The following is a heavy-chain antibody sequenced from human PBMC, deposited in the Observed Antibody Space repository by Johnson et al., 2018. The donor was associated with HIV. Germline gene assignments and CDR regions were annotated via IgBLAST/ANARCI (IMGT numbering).Heavy chain of an antibody. CDR3: ARGGYSTILDAFDI. V-gene: IGHV3-30*03. Sequence: QVQLVESGGGLVKPGGSLRLSCAASGFTFNNYGMHWVRQAPGTGLEWVAVISYDGSNKYYADSVKGRFTISRDNSKNTLYLQMNSLRAEDTAVYYCARGGYSTILDAFDIWGQGTMVTVSS. J-gene: IGHJ3*02. D-gene: IGHD6-13*01. CDR1: GFTFNNYG. CDR2: ISYDGSNK.